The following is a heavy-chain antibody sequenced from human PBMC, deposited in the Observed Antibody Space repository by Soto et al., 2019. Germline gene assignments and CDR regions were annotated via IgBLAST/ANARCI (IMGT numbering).Heavy chain of an antibody. CDR3: ARSIGGSSYYPPDY. J-gene: IGHJ4*02. D-gene: IGHD2-15*01. CDR2: LANDGSYQ. CDR1: GFTFSGYG. Sequence: QVQLVESGGGVVQPGGSLRLSCAASGFTFSGYGMHWVRQSPGEGLEWVAILANDGSYQYYAESVKGRFTISRDNSKNTLYLQMDSLRPEDTAVYYCARSIGGSSYYPPDYLSQGTLVTVSS. V-gene: IGHV3-30*03.